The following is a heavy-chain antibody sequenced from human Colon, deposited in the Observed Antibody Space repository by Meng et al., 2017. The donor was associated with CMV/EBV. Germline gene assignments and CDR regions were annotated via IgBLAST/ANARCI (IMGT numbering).Heavy chain of an antibody. CDR2: ISSSSRNI. J-gene: IGHJ6*02. CDR1: GFALSPYY. Sequence: GGSLRLSCAASGFALSPYYMNWVRQAPGKGLGWVSSISSSSRNIYSADSVRGRFTISRDNAENSLYLQMNNLIADDTAIYYCARGYDSARALYYDGMDVWGQGTTVTVSS. V-gene: IGHV3-21*01. CDR3: ARGYDSARALYYDGMDV. D-gene: IGHD5-12*01.